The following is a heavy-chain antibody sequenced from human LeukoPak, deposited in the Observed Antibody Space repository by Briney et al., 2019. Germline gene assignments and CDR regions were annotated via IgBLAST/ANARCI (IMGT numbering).Heavy chain of an antibody. CDR3: ARSRYQLLESAFDY. V-gene: IGHV4-59*08. CDR1: GGSISTYY. D-gene: IGHD2-2*01. J-gene: IGHJ4*02. CDR2: IYYSGST. Sequence: SETLSLTCSVSGGSISTYYWSWIRQPPGKGLEWIGYIYYSGSTYYNPSLKSRVTISVDTSKNQFSLKLSSVTAADTAVYYCARSRYQLLESAFDYWGQGTLVTVSS.